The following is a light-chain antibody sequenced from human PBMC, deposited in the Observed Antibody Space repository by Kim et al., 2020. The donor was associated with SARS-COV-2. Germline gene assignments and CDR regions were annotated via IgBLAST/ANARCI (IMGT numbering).Light chain of an antibody. CDR3: CSYAGNSTWV. CDR1: SSDVGTYNL. CDR2: EVS. Sequence: QSLPTSCTVPSSDVGTYNLVSWYQLYPGQAPKLIVYEVSKWPSGVSSRFSGSKSGNTASLTISGLQPADEADYCCCSYAGNSTWVFGGGTTVTVL. V-gene: IGLV2-23*02. J-gene: IGLJ3*02.